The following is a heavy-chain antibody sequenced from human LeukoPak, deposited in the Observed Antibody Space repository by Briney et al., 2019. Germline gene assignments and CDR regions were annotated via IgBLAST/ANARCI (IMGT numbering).Heavy chain of an antibody. CDR3: ARWMVGEAFDI. Sequence: SETLSLTCAVSGGSFSGSYWNWIRQPPGKGLEWIGEINHSGSTTYNPSLKSRVTISVDTSKNQFSLKLSSVTAADTAVYYCARWMVGEAFDIWGQGTMVTVSS. J-gene: IGHJ3*02. CDR1: GGSFSGSY. D-gene: IGHD3-10*01. CDR2: INHSGST. V-gene: IGHV4-34*01.